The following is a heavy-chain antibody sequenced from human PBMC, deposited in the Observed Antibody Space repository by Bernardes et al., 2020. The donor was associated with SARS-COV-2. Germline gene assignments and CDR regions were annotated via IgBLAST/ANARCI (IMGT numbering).Heavy chain of an antibody. CDR2: FDPEYGET. D-gene: IGHD3-16*01. CDR1: GYTLTELS. V-gene: IGHV1-24*01. Sequence: ASVKVSCMVSGYTLTELSMHWVRQAPGKGLEWMGGFDPEYGETIYAQKFQGRVTMTEDTSTDTAYMELSSLRSEDTAVYYCATVKVFGTPNWFDPWSQGTLVTGSS. J-gene: IGHJ5*02. CDR3: ATVKVFGTPNWFDP.